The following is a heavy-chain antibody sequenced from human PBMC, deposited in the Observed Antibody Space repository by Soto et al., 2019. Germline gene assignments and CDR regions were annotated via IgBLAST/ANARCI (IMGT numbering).Heavy chain of an antibody. CDR2: IIPIFGTA. CDR3: ARDAAAGPNWFDP. V-gene: IGHV1-69*13. D-gene: IGHD6-13*01. CDR1: GGTFSSYA. Sequence: SVKVSFKACGGTFSSYAISWLRQAPGQGLEWMGGIIPIFGTANYAQKFQGRVTITADESTSTAYMELSSLRSEDTAVYYCARDAAAGPNWFDPWGQGTLVTVSS. J-gene: IGHJ5*02.